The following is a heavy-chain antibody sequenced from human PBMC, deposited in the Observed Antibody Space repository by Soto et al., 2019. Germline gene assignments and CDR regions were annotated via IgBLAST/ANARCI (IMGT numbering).Heavy chain of an antibody. J-gene: IGHJ4*02. V-gene: IGHV4-39*01. D-gene: IGHD2-15*01. CDR1: GDSISSSYF. CDR3: AGHAPGDSATVLAATEGYFDF. Sequence: QLRLQESGPGLVKPSETLSLTCTVSGDSISSSYFWSWIRQPPGRGLEWIGSVFYSGTTYYKSSLESRVTRPVDTSKSQCSLKLSSVTAAYMAVYYCAGHAPGDSATVLAATEGYFDFWGQGTLVTVSS. CDR2: VFYSGTT.